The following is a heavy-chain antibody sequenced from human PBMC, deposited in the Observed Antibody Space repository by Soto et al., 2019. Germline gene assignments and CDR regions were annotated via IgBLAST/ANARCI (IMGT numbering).Heavy chain of an antibody. CDR3: ARGFVYSWYAVDY. CDR1: GFTFSSCA. CDR2: IIDSGGST. J-gene: IGHJ4*02. V-gene: IGHV3-23*01. D-gene: IGHD6-13*01. Sequence: GGSLRLSCAASGFTFSSCAMGWVRKAPGKGLEWVSDIIDSGGSTYYADSVKGRFTISRDNAKNSLYLQMNSLRAEDTAVYYCARGFVYSWYAVDYWGQGTLVTVSS.